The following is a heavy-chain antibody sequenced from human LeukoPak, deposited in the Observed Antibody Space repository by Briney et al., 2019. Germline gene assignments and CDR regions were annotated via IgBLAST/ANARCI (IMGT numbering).Heavy chain of an antibody. D-gene: IGHD6-13*01. CDR1: GYTFTGYY. CDR3: ARLAAAGNGFDY. J-gene: IGHJ4*02. CDR2: INPNSGGT. Sequence: ASVKVSCKASGYTFTGYYMHWVRQAPGQGLEWMGWINPNSGGTNYAQKFQGRVTMTRDTSISTAYMELSRLRSDDTAVYYCARLAAAGNGFDYWGQGTLVTVSS. V-gene: IGHV1-2*02.